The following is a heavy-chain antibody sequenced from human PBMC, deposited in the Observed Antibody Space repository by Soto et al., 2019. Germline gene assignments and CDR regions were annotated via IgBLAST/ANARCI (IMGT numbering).Heavy chain of an antibody. CDR1: GFTFSDYY. D-gene: IGHD4-17*01. Sequence: QVQLVESGGGLVKPGGSLRLSCAASGFTFSDYYMSWIRQAPGKGLEWVSYISSSGSTIYYADSVKGRFTISRDNAKNSLYLQTISMKAEDTAVYHWARRDSTVTYAFDIWGQGPMVTVSP. CDR2: ISSSGSTI. V-gene: IGHV3-11*01. J-gene: IGHJ3*02. CDR3: ARRDSTVTYAFDI.